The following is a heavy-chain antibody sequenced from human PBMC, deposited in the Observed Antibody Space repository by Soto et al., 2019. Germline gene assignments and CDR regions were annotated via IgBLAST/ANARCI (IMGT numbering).Heavy chain of an antibody. CDR3: GRTGVVAAFDY. CDR2: IDRDGSRR. CDR1: GFTFSSYW. V-gene: IGHV3-7*01. D-gene: IGHD2-15*01. J-gene: IGHJ4*02. Sequence: GSLRLSCAASGFTFSSYWMTWVHQAPGKGLEWVDNIDRDGSRRDYVGSVRGRFTISRDNAENSLYLQMNSLRAVDAGVYFCGRTGVVAAFDYWGQGALVTVSS.